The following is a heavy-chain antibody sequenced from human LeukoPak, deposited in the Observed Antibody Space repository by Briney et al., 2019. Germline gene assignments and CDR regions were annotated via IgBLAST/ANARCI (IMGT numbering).Heavy chain of an antibody. J-gene: IGHJ4*02. CDR1: GYTFSSYG. D-gene: IGHD1-26*01. V-gene: IGHV1-18*01. CDR2: ISAYNGNT. CDR3: ARGKDIDAGSYLAPLDY. Sequence: ASVKVSCKASGYTFSSYGISWVRQAPGQGLEWMGWISAYNGNTNYAQKLQGRVTMTTDASTNTAYMELRSLRSDDTAVYYCARGKDIDAGSYLAPLDYWGQGTLVTVSS.